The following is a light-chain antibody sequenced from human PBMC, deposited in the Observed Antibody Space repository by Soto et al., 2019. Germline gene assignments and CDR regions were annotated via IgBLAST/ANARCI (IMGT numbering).Light chain of an antibody. CDR3: GTWDSSLSAAV. CDR1: SSNIGNNY. CDR2: EKS. V-gene: IGLV1-51*02. Sequence: QSALTQPPSVSAAPGQKVTISCSGSSSNIGNNYVSWYQQLPGTAPKLLIYEKSKRPSGIPDRFSGSKSGTSATLGITGLQTGDEADYYCGTWDSSLSAAVFGGGTKVTVL. J-gene: IGLJ2*01.